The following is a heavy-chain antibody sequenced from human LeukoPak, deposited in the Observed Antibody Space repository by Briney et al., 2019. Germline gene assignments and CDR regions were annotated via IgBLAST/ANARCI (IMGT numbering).Heavy chain of an antibody. CDR1: GYTFTSYG. CDR2: ISAYNGNT. CDR3: ARGTHRYYYDSSGYYAPYFDY. D-gene: IGHD3-22*01. V-gene: IGHV1-18*01. J-gene: IGHJ4*02. Sequence: ASVKVSCKASGYTFTSYGISWVRQAPGQGLEWMGWISAYNGNTNYAQKLQGRVTMTRDTSTSTVYMELRSLRSDDTAVYYCARGTHRYYYDSSGYYAPYFDYWGQGTLVTVSS.